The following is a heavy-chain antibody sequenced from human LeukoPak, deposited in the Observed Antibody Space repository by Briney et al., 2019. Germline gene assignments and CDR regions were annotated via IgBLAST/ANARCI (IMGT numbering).Heavy chain of an antibody. Sequence: GGSLRLYCAASGFTFSSYSMNWVRQAPGKGLEWVSSISSSSSYIYYADSVEGRFTISRDNAKNSLYLQMNSLRAEDTAVYYCARDSAEDSSSSRFDPWGQGTLVTVSS. J-gene: IGHJ5*02. D-gene: IGHD6-6*01. CDR1: GFTFSSYS. CDR3: ARDSAEDSSSSRFDP. CDR2: ISSSSSYI. V-gene: IGHV3-21*01.